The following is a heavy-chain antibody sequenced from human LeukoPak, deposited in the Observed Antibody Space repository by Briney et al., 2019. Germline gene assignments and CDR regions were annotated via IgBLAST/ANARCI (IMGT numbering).Heavy chain of an antibody. CDR2: ISSSSSYI. D-gene: IGHD3-3*01. Sequence: GGSLRLSCAASGFTFSSYSMNWVRQAPGKGLEWVSSISSSSSYIYYADSVKGRFTISRDNAKNSLYLQMNSLRAEDTAVYYCARDPTTIFVVVTPPSDYWGQGTLVTVSS. CDR1: GFTFSSYS. J-gene: IGHJ4*02. V-gene: IGHV3-21*01. CDR3: ARDPTTIFVVVTPPSDY.